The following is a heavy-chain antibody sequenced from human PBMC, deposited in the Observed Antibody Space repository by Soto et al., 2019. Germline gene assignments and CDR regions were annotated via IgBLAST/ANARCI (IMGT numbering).Heavy chain of an antibody. CDR1: GGTFSSYA. CDR3: ARVRVRFLEWLGSEG. V-gene: IGHV1-69*12. CDR2: IIPIFGTA. D-gene: IGHD3-3*01. Sequence: QVQLVQSGAEVKKPGSSVKVSCKASGGTFSSYAFSWVRQAPGQGLEWMGGIIPIFGTANYAQKFQGRDTITADESTSTAYMELSSLRSEDTAVYYCARVRVRFLEWLGSEGWGQGTLVTVSS. J-gene: IGHJ4*02.